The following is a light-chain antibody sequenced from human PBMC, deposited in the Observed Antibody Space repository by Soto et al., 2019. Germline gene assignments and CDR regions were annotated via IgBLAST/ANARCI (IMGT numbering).Light chain of an antibody. Sequence: EFVMTQSPATLSVSPGERATLSCRASQSVSSNLAWYQQKPGQAPRLLIYGASSRATGIPDRFSGSGSGTDFTLTISRLEPEDFAVYYCQQYGSSLPWTFGQGTKVDIK. CDR2: GAS. V-gene: IGKV3-20*01. CDR3: QQYGSSLPWT. CDR1: QSVSSN. J-gene: IGKJ1*01.